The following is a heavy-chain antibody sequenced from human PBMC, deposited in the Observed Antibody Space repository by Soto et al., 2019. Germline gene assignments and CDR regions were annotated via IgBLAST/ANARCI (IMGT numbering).Heavy chain of an antibody. CDR1: AFSLSTGGVG. D-gene: IGHD2-21*02. V-gene: IGHV2-5*02. J-gene: IGHJ6*01. Sequence: SGPTLVXPTQTLTLTCTFSAFSLSTGGVGVGWIRQPPGKALEWLALIYWDDDKRYSPSLRSRLTITNDTSKNQVGLTMNNMDPVDTATYYCIQSRCGGDCLQSYASYYYYGMEVWGQGTTVTVSS. CDR2: IYWDDDK. CDR3: IQSRCGGDCLQSYASYYYYGMEV.